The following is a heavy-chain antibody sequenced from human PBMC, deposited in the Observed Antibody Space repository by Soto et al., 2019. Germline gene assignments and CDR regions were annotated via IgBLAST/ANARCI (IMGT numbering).Heavy chain of an antibody. CDR1: GFTFSSYA. J-gene: IGHJ6*02. CDR2: ISSNGGST. D-gene: IGHD2-2*01. Sequence: LRLSCSASGFTFSSYAMHWVRQAPGKGLEYVSAISSNGGSTYYADSVKGRFTISRDNSKNTLYLQMSSLRAEDTAVYYCACSSTSCYGMDVWGQGTTVTVSS. V-gene: IGHV3-64D*06. CDR3: ACSSTSCYGMDV.